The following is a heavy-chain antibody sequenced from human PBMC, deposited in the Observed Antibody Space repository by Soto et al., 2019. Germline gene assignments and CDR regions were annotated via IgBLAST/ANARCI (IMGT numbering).Heavy chain of an antibody. CDR3: ATNYYDGSGHYFIFEH. CDR2: IIPIGGTP. Sequence: VKVSCKASGRTFNNYAISWVRQAPRIGFEWLGVIIPIGGTPEHAQKFQGRVTISADESTNTAYMELSSLRSEDTAVYYCATNYYDGSGHYFIFEHWGQGTLVTVSS. CDR1: GRTFNNYA. V-gene: IGHV1-69*13. J-gene: IGHJ4*02. D-gene: IGHD3-22*01.